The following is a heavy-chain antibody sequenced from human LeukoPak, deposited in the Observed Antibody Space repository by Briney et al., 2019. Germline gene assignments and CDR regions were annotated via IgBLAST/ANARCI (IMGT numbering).Heavy chain of an antibody. Sequence: PETLSLTCTVSGGSISSYYWSWIRQPPGKGLEWIGYIYTSGSTNYNPSLKSRVTISVDTSKNQFSLKLSSVTAADTAVYYCARLWELGLKDWFDPWGQGTLVTVSS. CDR1: GGSISSYY. CDR2: IYTSGST. V-gene: IGHV4-4*09. D-gene: IGHD1-26*01. CDR3: ARLWELGLKDWFDP. J-gene: IGHJ5*02.